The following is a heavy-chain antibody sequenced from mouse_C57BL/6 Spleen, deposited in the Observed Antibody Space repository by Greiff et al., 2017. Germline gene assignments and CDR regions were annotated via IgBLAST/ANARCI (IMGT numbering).Heavy chain of an antibody. J-gene: IGHJ4*01. CDR3: TRDWSNAYAMDY. Sequence: VKLMESGEGLVKPGGSLKLSCAASGFTFSSYAMSWVRQTPEKRLEWVAYISSGGDYIYYADTVKGRSTISRDNARNTLYLQMSSLKSEDTAMYYCTRDWSNAYAMDYWRQGTSVTVSS. CDR2: ISSGGDYI. D-gene: IGHD2-5*01. V-gene: IGHV5-9-1*02. CDR1: GFTFSSYA.